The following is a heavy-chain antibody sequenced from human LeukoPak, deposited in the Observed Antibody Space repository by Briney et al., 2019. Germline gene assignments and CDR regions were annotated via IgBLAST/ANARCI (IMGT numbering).Heavy chain of an antibody. D-gene: IGHD4-17*01. CDR3: ARTRTVTTDYYYYMDV. CDR2: ISWNSGSI. Sequence: PGGSLRLSCAASGFTFDDYAMHWVRQAPGKGLEWVSGISWNSGSIGYADSVKGRFTTSRDIAKNSLYLQMNSLRAEDTAVYYCARTRTVTTDYYYYMDVWGKGTTVTVSS. CDR1: GFTFDDYA. J-gene: IGHJ6*03. V-gene: IGHV3-9*01.